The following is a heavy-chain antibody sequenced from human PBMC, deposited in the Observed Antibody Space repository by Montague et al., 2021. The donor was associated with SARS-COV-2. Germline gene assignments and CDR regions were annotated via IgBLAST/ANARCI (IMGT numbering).Heavy chain of an antibody. CDR3: ATEGSGTCTPEH. V-gene: IGHV3-30*04. CDR2: MRRDASTQ. D-gene: IGHD2-15*01. Sequence: SLRLSCAVSGFSFSDYSMHWVRQLPGMGLEWVAVMRRDASTQFYGDSERGRFTISRDNSRSTLSLQMNILRPEDTALYYCATEGSGTCTPEHWGQGTLVIVSS. J-gene: IGHJ4*02. CDR1: GFSFSDYS.